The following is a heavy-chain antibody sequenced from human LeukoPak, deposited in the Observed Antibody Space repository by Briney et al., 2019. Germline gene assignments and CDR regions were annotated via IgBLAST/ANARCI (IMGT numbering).Heavy chain of an antibody. D-gene: IGHD3-16*01. CDR2: IHPTDSDT. CDR1: GNRFTSYW. Sequence: GESLKISSKGSGNRFTSYWFGWVRHMPGKVLEWRGIIHPTDSDTSYSPSCQGQVTSSDDKFISTDYLLWSRLYASDTALYYCARGGRARPWVPNGGDDYCGQETLVTVSS. J-gene: IGHJ4*02. CDR3: ARGGRARPWVPNGGDDY. V-gene: IGHV5-51*03.